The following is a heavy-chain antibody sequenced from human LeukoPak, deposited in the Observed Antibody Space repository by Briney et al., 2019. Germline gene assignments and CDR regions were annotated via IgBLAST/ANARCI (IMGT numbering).Heavy chain of an antibody. V-gene: IGHV3-33*01. J-gene: IGHJ6*02. CDR3: ARDTIRVPGRGTGMDV. CDR2: IWHDGSQI. CDR1: GFIFENYA. Sequence: GGSLRLSCATSGFIFENYAIHWVRQTPGKALQWVAVIWHDGSQIYYGDFVKGRFTISRDMSKGSVFLQMNGLGADDTATYFFARDTIRVPGRGTGMDVWGQGTTVIVSS. D-gene: IGHD3-16*01.